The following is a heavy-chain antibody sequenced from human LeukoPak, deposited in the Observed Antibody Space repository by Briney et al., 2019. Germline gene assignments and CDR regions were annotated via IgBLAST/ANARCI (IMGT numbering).Heavy chain of an antibody. Sequence: GGSLRLSCAASGFTFSSYWMYWVRQAPGKGLVWVSRINTDGSSTSYADSVKGRFSISRDNAKNTLDLQMNSLRADDTAVYYCERQRGATTRGGYYFAHGGKGPLVTVSS. V-gene: IGHV3-74*01. CDR3: ERQRGATTRGGYYFAH. J-gene: IGHJ4*02. CDR1: GFTFSSYW. D-gene: IGHD1-26*01. CDR2: INTDGSST.